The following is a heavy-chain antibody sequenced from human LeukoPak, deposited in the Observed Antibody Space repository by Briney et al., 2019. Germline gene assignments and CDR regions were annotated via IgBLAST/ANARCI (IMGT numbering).Heavy chain of an antibody. CDR1: GFTFSGYW. CDR2: LRPDGSDK. D-gene: IGHD3-3*01. J-gene: IGHJ5*02. CDR3: ARDAYDDASES. V-gene: IGHV3-7*01. Sequence: GGSLRLSCAASGFTFSGYWMTWVRQAPGKGLEWVANLRPDGSDKYYADSVKGRFTISRDNAKNSLYLQMNGLRADDTAIYYCARDAYDDASESWGQGTPVTVSS.